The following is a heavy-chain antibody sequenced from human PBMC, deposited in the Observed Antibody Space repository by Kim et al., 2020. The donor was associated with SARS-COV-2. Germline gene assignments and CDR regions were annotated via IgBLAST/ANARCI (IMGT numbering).Heavy chain of an antibody. D-gene: IGHD3-22*01. Sequence: YYNPSLKSRVTISVDTSKNQFSLKLSSVTAADTAVYYCALYDSSGYYIDYWGQGTLVTVSS. V-gene: IGHV4-39*07. J-gene: IGHJ4*02. CDR3: ALYDSSGYYIDY.